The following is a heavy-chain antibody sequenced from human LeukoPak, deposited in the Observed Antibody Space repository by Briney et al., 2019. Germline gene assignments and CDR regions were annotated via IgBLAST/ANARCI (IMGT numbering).Heavy chain of an antibody. Sequence: MTGGSLRLSCAASGFTFSSYSMNWVRQAPGKGLEWVSSISSSSSYIYYADSVKGRFTISRDNAKNSLYLQMNSLRAEDTAVYYCARGYCSGGSCYSSPFDYWGQGTLVTVSS. D-gene: IGHD2-15*01. V-gene: IGHV3-21*01. CDR1: GFTFSSYS. J-gene: IGHJ4*02. CDR3: ARGYCSGGSCYSSPFDY. CDR2: ISSSSSYI.